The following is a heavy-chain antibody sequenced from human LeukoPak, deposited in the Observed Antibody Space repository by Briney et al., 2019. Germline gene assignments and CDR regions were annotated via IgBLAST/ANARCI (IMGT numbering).Heavy chain of an antibody. D-gene: IGHD3-22*01. J-gene: IGHJ4*02. CDR1: GFTFSSYA. V-gene: IGHV3-23*01. CDR3: ARHRSTYYYDSSGYNFDY. CDR2: ISGSGGST. Sequence: PGGSLRLSCAASGFTFSSYAMSWVRQAPGKGLEWVSAISGSGGSTYYADSVKGRFTISRDNSKNTLYLQMNSLRAEDTAVYYCARHRSTYYYDSSGYNFDYWGQGTLVTVSS.